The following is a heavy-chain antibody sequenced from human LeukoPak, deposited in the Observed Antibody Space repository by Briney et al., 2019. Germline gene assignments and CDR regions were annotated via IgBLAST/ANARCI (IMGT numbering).Heavy chain of an antibody. V-gene: IGHV1-8*01. D-gene: IGHD4-17*01. Sequence: ASVKVSCKAFGYTFTSYDINWVRQATGQGLEWMGWMNPNSGNTGYVQKFQGRVTMTRNTSISTAYMELSSLRSEDTAVYYCARGLDYGETYDYWGQGTLVTVSS. CDR2: MNPNSGNT. J-gene: IGHJ4*02. CDR3: ARGLDYGETYDY. CDR1: GYTFTSYD.